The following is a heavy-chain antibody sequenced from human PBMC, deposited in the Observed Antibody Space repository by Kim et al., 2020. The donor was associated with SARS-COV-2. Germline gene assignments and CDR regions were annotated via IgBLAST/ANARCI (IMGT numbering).Heavy chain of an antibody. D-gene: IGHD6-13*01. Sequence: SETLSLTCSVSGDSISYYYCSWIRQLPGKGLEWLGYIYHGENTDYNPSLKSRVTISWDTSKNQFSLDLTSVTDAYTAVYYCARSEGRGSWHQFDYWGQGILVTVSS. J-gene: IGHJ4*02. V-gene: IGHV4-59*01. CDR2: IYHGENT. CDR3: ARSEGRGSWHQFDY. CDR1: GDSISYYY.